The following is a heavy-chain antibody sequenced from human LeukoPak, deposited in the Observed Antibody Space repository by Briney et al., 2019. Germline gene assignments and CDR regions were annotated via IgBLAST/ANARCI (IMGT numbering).Heavy chain of an antibody. Sequence: SETLSLTCTVSGGSISSYYWSWIRQPPGKGLEWIGYIYYSGRTNYNPSLKSRVTISVDTSKNQFSLKLTSVTAADTAVYYCARHVEQWQTPFDYWGQGTLVTVSS. CDR3: ARHVEQWQTPFDY. CDR1: GGSISSYY. CDR2: IYYSGRT. D-gene: IGHD6-19*01. V-gene: IGHV4-59*08. J-gene: IGHJ4*02.